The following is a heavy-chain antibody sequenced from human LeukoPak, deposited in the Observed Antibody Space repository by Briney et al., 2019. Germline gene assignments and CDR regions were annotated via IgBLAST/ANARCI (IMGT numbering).Heavy chain of an antibody. CDR1: GFTFSSYD. CDR2: IGTAGDT. CDR3: ARGGSGWYYFDY. Sequence: PGGSLRLSCAASGFTFSSYDMHWVRQPTGKGLEWVAGIGTAGDTYYPDSVKGRFTISRENAKNSLYLQMNSPRAGDTAVYYCARGGSGWYYFDYWGQGALVTVSS. J-gene: IGHJ4*02. V-gene: IGHV3-13*01. D-gene: IGHD6-19*01.